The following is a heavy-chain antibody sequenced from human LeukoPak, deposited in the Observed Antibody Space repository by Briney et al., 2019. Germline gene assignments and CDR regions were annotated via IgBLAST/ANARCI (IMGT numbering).Heavy chain of an antibody. J-gene: IGHJ4*02. Sequence: ASVKVSCKASRYTFSSYNMHWVRQAPGQRLEWMGWINAGNGNTKFSQKFQGRVTITRDTSASTGYMELSSLTSEDTAVYYCAFRGVSDDFDSWGQGTLVTVSS. V-gene: IGHV1-3*01. CDR3: AFRGVSDDFDS. D-gene: IGHD3-10*01. CDR1: RYTFSSYN. CDR2: INAGNGNT.